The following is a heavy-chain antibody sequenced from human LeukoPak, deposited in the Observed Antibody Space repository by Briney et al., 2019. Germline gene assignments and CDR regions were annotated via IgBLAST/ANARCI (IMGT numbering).Heavy chain of an antibody. Sequence: GGSLRLSCAASGFMFSNFAMSWVRQAPGKGLEWVSTIYYSGGNTYSADSVKGRFTISRDNAKNTLYLQMNSLRAEDTAVYYCAKDQGQAVVPRRFDYWGQGALVTVSS. CDR3: AKDQGQAVVPRRFDY. CDR1: GFMFSNFA. V-gene: IGHV3-23*01. D-gene: IGHD2-2*01. CDR2: IYYSGGNT. J-gene: IGHJ4*02.